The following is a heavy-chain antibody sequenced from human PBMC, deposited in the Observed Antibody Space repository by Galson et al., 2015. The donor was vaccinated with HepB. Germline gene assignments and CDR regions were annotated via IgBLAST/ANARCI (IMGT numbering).Heavy chain of an antibody. J-gene: IGHJ6*02. Sequence: TLSLTCTVSAGSIDSDSYYRTWIRHLPGRGLEWMGYIYSSGFTYYNPSLNGRITISIDTSKNQFSLKLSSVTAADTAVYFCAGAGGLELRGWYLDVWGQGTPVTVSS. V-gene: IGHV4-31*03. CDR2: IYSSGFT. D-gene: IGHD1-7*01. CDR3: AGAGGLELRGWYLDV. CDR1: AGSIDSDSYY.